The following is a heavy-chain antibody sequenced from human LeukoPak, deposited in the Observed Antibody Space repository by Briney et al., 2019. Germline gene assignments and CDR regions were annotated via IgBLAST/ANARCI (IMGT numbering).Heavy chain of an antibody. CDR1: GFTFRSYT. Sequence: PGGSLRLSCAASGFTFRSYTMNWVRQAPGKGLEWVSSISSSTAYLYYADSVRGRFTVSRDNTQNSLYLQMSSLRAEDTAVYYCAREGLLTRLSPGDAFDIWGQGTMVTVSS. CDR2: ISSSTAYL. V-gene: IGHV3-21*01. CDR3: AREGLLTRLSPGDAFDI. J-gene: IGHJ3*02. D-gene: IGHD3-9*01.